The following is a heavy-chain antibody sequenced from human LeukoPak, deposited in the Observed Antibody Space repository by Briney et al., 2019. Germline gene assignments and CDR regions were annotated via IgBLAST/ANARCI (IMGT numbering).Heavy chain of an antibody. CDR2: IYHSGTT. CDR1: GDSITSHNW. Sequence: PSETLSLTCAVSGDSITSHNWWSWVRQSPGKGLEWIGEIYHSGTTNYSPSLKSRVTISVDKSKKQLSLRLTSVTAADTAVYFCASCLFDYYYFDQWGQGTLVTVSS. D-gene: IGHD3-10*01. V-gene: IGHV4-4*02. CDR3: ASCLFDYYYFDQ. J-gene: IGHJ4*02.